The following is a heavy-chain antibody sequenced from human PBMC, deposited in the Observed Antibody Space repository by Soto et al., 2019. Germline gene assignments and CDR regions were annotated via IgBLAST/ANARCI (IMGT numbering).Heavy chain of an antibody. D-gene: IGHD3-16*02. CDR1: GYSFTSYA. J-gene: IGHJ6*02. Sequence: QVQLAQSGAEVKKPGASVKVSCKASGYSFTSYAINWVRQATGQRLEWMGWMNPNSGNTGYAQKFQGRVTMTRNTYISTAYMAPSSLRYEDPAVDYCATEPSYHRDVCGQATTVTVSS. V-gene: IGHV1-8*02. CDR3: ATEPSYHRDV. CDR2: MNPNSGNT.